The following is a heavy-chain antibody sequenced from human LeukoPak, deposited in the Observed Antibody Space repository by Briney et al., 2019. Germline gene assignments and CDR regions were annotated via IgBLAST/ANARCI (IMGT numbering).Heavy chain of an antibody. V-gene: IGHV3-23*01. CDR2: ISGSGDKI. D-gene: IGHD5-12*01. CDR1: GFTFSSYG. CDR3: ARGAKIGYLARPGFGY. Sequence: GGSLRLSCAASGFTFSSYGMNWIRQAPGKGLEWVSAISGSGDKIYSADSAKGRFTISRDNSKNTLFLHVNSLTDDDTAVYYCARGAKIGYLARPGFGYWGQGTLVTVSS. J-gene: IGHJ4*02.